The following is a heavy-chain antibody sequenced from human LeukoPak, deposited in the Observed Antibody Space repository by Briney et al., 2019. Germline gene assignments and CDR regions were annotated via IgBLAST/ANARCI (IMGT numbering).Heavy chain of an antibody. CDR1: GFTFSSYG. V-gene: IGHV3-30*02. CDR3: ARQYQLLWGYFDY. CDR2: IRYDGSNK. J-gene: IGHJ4*02. Sequence: PGGSLRLSCAASGFTFSSYGMHWVRQAPGKGLEWVAFIRYDGSNKYYADSVKGRFTISRDNSKNTLYLQMNSLRAEDTAVYYCARQYQLLWGYFDYWGQGTLVTVSS. D-gene: IGHD2-2*01.